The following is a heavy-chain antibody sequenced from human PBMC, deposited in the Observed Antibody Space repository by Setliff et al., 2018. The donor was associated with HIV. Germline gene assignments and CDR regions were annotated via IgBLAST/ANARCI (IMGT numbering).Heavy chain of an antibody. J-gene: IGHJ4*02. CDR1: GFTFSSYG. V-gene: IGHV3-33*08. CDR2: IWYDGSNE. Sequence: GGSLRLSCAASGFTFSSYGMHWVRQAPGKGLDWVAVIWYDGSNEYYADSVKGRFTISRDNSKNTLYLQMNSLRAEDTAVYYCARVPLLGHTLDYWGQGTLVTVSS. CDR3: ARVPLLGHTLDY.